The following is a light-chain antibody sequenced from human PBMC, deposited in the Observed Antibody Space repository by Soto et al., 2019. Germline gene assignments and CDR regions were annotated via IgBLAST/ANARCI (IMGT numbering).Light chain of an antibody. CDR1: QSVNSTF. CDR2: GAS. J-gene: IGKJ1*01. V-gene: IGKV3D-20*02. Sequence: EIVLTQSPATLSLSPGERTTLSCRASQSVNSTFLAWYQHKPGQAPRLLIYGASNRATGIPDRFRGSGSGTDFTLTISSLEPEDFALYYCQQGTDWPPGTFGQGTKVDI. CDR3: QQGTDWPPGT.